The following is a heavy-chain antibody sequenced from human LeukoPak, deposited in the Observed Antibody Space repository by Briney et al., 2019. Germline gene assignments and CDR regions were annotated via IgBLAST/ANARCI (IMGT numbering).Heavy chain of an antibody. CDR1: GGSISSYY. CDR3: ARDASGYSYGSYFDY. D-gene: IGHD5-18*01. V-gene: IGHV4-34*01. Sequence: SETLSLTCTVSGGSISSYYWSWIRQPPGKGLEWIGEINHSGSTNYNPSLKSRATISVDTSKNQFSLKLSSVTAADTAVYYCARDASGYSYGSYFDYWGQGTLVTVSS. CDR2: INHSGST. J-gene: IGHJ4*02.